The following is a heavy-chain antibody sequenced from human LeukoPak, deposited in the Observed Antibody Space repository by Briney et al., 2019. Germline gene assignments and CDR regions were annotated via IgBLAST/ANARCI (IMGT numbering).Heavy chain of an antibody. CDR2: IGTAGDT. CDR1: GFIFSSDD. CDR3: ARDGGTHFDY. D-gene: IGHD3-16*01. J-gene: IGHJ4*02. V-gene: IGHV3-13*01. Sequence: GGSLRLSCAASGFIFSSDDMHWVRQATGKGLEWVSAIGTAGDTYYPGSVKGRFTISRENAKNSLYLQMNSLRAGDTAVYYCARDGGTHFDYWGQGTLVTVSS.